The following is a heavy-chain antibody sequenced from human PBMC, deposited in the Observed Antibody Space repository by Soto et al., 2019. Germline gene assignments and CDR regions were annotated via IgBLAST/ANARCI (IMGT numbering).Heavy chain of an antibody. V-gene: IGHV3-30*18. CDR2: ISYDGSNK. CDR3: AKGGSGGSRYYYYDYMDV. D-gene: IGHD2-15*01. J-gene: IGHJ6*03. Sequence: QVQLVESGGGVVQPGRSLRLSCAASGFTFSSYGMHWVRQAPGKGPEWVAVISYDGSNKYYADSVKGRFTISRDNSKNTLYLQMNSLRAEDTAVYYCAKGGSGGSRYYYYDYMDVWGKGTTVTVSS. CDR1: GFTFSSYG.